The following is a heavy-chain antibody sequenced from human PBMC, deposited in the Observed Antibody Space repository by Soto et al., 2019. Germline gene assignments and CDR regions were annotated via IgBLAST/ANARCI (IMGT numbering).Heavy chain of an antibody. D-gene: IGHD6-6*01. V-gene: IGHV3-21*01. CDR1: GFTFISYS. CDR2: ISSSSSYI. Sequence: PGWSLRLACASSGFTFISYSMNWVRQAPGKGLEWVSSISSSSSYIYYADSVKGRFTISRDNAKNSLYLQMNSLRAEDTAVYYCAREIGYSSSSDGMDVWGQGTTVTVSS. J-gene: IGHJ6*02. CDR3: AREIGYSSSSDGMDV.